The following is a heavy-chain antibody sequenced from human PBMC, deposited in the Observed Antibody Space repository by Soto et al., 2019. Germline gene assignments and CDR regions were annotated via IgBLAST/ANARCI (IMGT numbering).Heavy chain of an antibody. Sequence: ERSLRLSCAASGFTFSTYGMHWVRQAPGKELEWVAVISYDGSNKYYADSVKGRFTISRDNSKNTLYLQMNSLRAEDTAVYYCAKVSITIFLLVPNNCFDPSYQGTLGTV. D-gene: IGHD3-9*01. V-gene: IGHV3-30*18. J-gene: IGHJ5*02. CDR1: GFTFSTYG. CDR2: ISYDGSNK. CDR3: AKVSITIFLLVPNNCFDP.